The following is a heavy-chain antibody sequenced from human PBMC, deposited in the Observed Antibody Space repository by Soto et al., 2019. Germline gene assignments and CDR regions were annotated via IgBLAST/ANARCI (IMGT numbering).Heavy chain of an antibody. CDR3: WKGGGYCSGGSCCSGNYYYYGMDV. J-gene: IGHJ6*02. Sequence: GASLTLSCTASGFTFSSYGMSWVRQAPWKGLEWVSAISGSGGSTYYADSVKGRCTISRDNAKNTLYLQMNILRAEDTAVYYCWKGGGYCSGGSCCSGNYYYYGMDVGGQGTTVTVSS. CDR2: ISGSGGST. D-gene: IGHD2-15*01. V-gene: IGHV3-23*01. CDR1: GFTFSSYG.